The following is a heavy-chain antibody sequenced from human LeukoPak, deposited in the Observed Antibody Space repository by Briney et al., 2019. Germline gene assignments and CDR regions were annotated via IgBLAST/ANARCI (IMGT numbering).Heavy chain of an antibody. Sequence: GGSLRLSCAASGFAFSYYWMNWVRQAPGKGLEGVANIKQDGSEKNYVDSVKGRFTISRDNAKNSLYLQMNSLRAEDTAVYYCARASGWTPDNWCQGTLVTVSS. V-gene: IGHV3-7*01. J-gene: IGHJ4*02. CDR2: IKQDGSEK. CDR3: ARASGWTPDN. D-gene: IGHD6-19*01. CDR1: GFAFSYYW.